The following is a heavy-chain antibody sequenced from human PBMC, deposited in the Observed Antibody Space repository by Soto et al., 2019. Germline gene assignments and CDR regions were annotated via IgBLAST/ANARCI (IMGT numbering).Heavy chain of an antibody. J-gene: IGHJ5*02. CDR2: IYPGDSDT. CDR3: ARLTYGSGSYWWFDP. D-gene: IGHD3-10*01. V-gene: IGHV5-51*01. CDR1: GYSFTSYW. Sequence: GESLKISCKGSGYSFTSYWIGWVRQMPGKGLEWMGIIYPGDSDTRYSPSFQGQVPISADKSISTAYLQWSSLKASDTAMYYCARLTYGSGSYWWFDPWGQGTLVTVSS.